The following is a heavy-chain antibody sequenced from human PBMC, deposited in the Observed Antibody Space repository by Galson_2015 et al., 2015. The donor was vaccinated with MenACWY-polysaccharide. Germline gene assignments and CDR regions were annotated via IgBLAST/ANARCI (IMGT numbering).Heavy chain of an antibody. V-gene: IGHV3-7*01. D-gene: IGHD1-14*01. Sequence: SLRLSCAASGFTFSSSWMTWVRQAPGKGLEWVAKIKEDGSKVYYVDSVKGRFTISRDNAKNLLYLQMNSLRAEDTAVYYCARYGNLGYWGQGTLVTVSS. J-gene: IGHJ4*02. CDR1: GFTFSSSW. CDR3: ARYGNLGY. CDR2: IKEDGSKV.